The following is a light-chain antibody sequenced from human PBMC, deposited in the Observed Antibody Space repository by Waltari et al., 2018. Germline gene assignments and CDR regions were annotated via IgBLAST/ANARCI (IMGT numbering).Light chain of an antibody. CDR1: QNISRW. CDR2: KTS. J-gene: IGKJ1*01. Sequence: DIQMTQSPSTLSASIGDRVTITCRASQNISRWLAWYQQKPGKAPNLLIYKTSSLQSWVPSGFSGSGSGTEFTLTISSLQPEDFANYYCQQYSTYSLWAFGQGTKVEIK. CDR3: QQYSTYSLWA. V-gene: IGKV1-5*03.